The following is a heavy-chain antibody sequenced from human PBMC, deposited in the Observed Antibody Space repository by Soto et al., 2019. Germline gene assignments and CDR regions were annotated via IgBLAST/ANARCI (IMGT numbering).Heavy chain of an antibody. Sequence: GGSLRLSCTASGFTFGDYAMSWVRQAPGKGLEWVGFIRSKAYGGTTEYAASVKGRFTISRDDSKSIAYLQMNSLKTEDTAVYYCTRDSPFGYNWNDLPDYWGQGTLVTVSS. J-gene: IGHJ4*02. CDR1: GFTFGDYA. D-gene: IGHD1-1*01. CDR3: TRDSPFGYNWNDLPDY. CDR2: IRSKAYGGTT. V-gene: IGHV3-49*04.